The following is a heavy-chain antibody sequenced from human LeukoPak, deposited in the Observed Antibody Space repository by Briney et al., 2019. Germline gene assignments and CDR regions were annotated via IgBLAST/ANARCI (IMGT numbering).Heavy chain of an antibody. Sequence: GGSLRLSCAASGFIFSRYEFNWVRQAPGKGLEWVSYISSSGSTTSYSESVKGRFTISRDTATNSLYLQMNSLRAEDTAVYYCARTRNGYNSYWGQGTLVTVSS. V-gene: IGHV3-48*03. CDR3: ARTRNGYNSY. CDR1: GFIFSRYE. CDR2: ISSSGSTT. J-gene: IGHJ4*02. D-gene: IGHD5-24*01.